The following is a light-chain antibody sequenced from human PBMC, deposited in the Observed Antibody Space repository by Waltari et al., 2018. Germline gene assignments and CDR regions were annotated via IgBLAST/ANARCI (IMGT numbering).Light chain of an antibody. V-gene: IGKV1-39*01. CDR2: GAS. J-gene: IGKJ2*01. CDR1: QSITIY. CDR3: QQSYNSPRT. Sequence: DIQMTQSPSSLPVSEGDNVTITCPASQSITIYLNWYQQRPGQAPKLLIYGASNLQSGVPSRFSGSGSGTDFTLIISSLQPEDSATYYCQQSYNSPRTFGQGTKLEIK.